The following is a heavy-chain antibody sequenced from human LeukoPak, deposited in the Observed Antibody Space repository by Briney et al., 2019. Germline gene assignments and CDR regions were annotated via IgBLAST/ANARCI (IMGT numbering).Heavy chain of an antibody. Sequence: SVKVSCKASGGTFSSYAVSWVRQAPGQGLEWMGGIIPIFCTANYAQKFQGRVTITADESTSTAYMELSSLRSEDTAVYYCAREEVVAATGYYYYGMDVWGKGTTVTVSS. J-gene: IGHJ6*04. V-gene: IGHV1-69*13. CDR3: AREEVVAATGYYYYGMDV. CDR2: IIPIFCTA. CDR1: GGTFSSYA. D-gene: IGHD2-15*01.